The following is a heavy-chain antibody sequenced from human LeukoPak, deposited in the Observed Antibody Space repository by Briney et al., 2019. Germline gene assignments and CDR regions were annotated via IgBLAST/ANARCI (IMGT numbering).Heavy chain of an antibody. CDR1: GFTFSSYG. Sequence: PGRSLRLSCAASGFTFSSYGMHWVRQAPGKGLEWVAVIWYDGSNKYYADSVKGRFTISRDNSKNTLYLQMNSLRAEDTAVYYCAKDRKLRATDYYFDYWGQGTLVTVSS. CDR2: IWYDGSNK. V-gene: IGHV3-33*06. J-gene: IGHJ4*02. D-gene: IGHD1-26*01. CDR3: AKDRKLRATDYYFDY.